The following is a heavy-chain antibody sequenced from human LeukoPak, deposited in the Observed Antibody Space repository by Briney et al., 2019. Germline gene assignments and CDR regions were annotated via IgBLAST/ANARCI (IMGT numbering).Heavy chain of an antibody. Sequence: SENLSLTCTVSGGSISSSSYYWGWIRQPPGKGLEWIGSIYYSGSTYYNPSLKSRVTISVDTSKNQFSLKLSSVTAADTDVYYCARVMGKQQLSYYFDYWGQGTLVTVSS. CDR3: ARVMGKQQLSYYFDY. V-gene: IGHV4-39*07. D-gene: IGHD6-13*01. CDR2: IYYSGST. CDR1: GGSISSSSYY. J-gene: IGHJ4*02.